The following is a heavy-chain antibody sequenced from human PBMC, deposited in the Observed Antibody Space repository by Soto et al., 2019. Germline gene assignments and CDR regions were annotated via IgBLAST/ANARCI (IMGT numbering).Heavy chain of an antibody. CDR2: ISSSGSTI. J-gene: IGHJ6*02. CDR1: GFTFSSYE. CDR3: ARDGPYYYYGMDV. V-gene: IGHV3-48*03. Sequence: GGSLRLSCAASGFTFSSYEMNWVRQAPGKGLEWVSYISSSGSTIYYADSVKGRFTISRDNAKNSLYLQMNSLRAEDTAVYYCARDGPYYYYGMDVWGQGTTVTVSS.